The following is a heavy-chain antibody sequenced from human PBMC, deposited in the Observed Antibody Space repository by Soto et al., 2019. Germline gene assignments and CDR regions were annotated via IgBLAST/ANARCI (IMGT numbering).Heavy chain of an antibody. V-gene: IGHV1-69*06. CDR1: GGTFSSYA. CDR3: AKETGTTGIHYYYGMDV. CDR2: IIPIFGTA. J-gene: IGHJ6*02. Sequence: GASVKVSCKASGGTFSSYAISWVRQAPGQGLEWMGGIIPIFGTANYAQKFQGRVTITADKSTSTAYMELSSLRSEDTAVYYCAKETGTTGIHYYYGMDVWGQGATVTVSS. D-gene: IGHD1-7*01.